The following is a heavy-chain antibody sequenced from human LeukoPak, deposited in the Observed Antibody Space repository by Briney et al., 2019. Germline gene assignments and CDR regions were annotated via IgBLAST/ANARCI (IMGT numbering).Heavy chain of an antibody. CDR1: GYTFTSYD. V-gene: IGHV1-8*01. Sequence: GASVKVSCKASGYTFTSYDINWVRQATGQGLEWMGWMNPNSGNTGYAQKFEGRGTMTRNTSISTAYMELSSLRSEDTAVYYCARTRIAVAGTSDYYYGMDVWGQGTTVTVSS. D-gene: IGHD6-19*01. CDR2: MNPNSGNT. CDR3: ARTRIAVAGTSDYYYGMDV. J-gene: IGHJ6*02.